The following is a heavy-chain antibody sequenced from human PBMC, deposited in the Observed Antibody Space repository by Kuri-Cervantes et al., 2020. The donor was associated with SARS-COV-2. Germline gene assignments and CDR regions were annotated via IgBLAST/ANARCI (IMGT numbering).Heavy chain of an antibody. Sequence: TLSLTCAVYGGSFSGSYWSWSRPPPGKGLEWIGEINHSGSTNYNPSLKSRVTISVDKSKNQFSLKLSSVTAADTAVYYCARTVVTAMDLDYWGQGTLVTVSS. CDR2: INHSGST. D-gene: IGHD2-21*02. J-gene: IGHJ4*02. CDR3: ARTVVTAMDLDY. V-gene: IGHV4-34*01. CDR1: GGSFSGSY.